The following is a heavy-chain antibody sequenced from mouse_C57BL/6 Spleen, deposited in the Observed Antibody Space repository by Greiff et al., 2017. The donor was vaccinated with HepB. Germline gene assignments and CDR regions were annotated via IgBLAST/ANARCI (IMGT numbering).Heavy chain of an antibody. CDR2: IRLKSDNYAT. Sequence: DVHLVESGGGLVQPGGSMKLSCVASGFTFSNYWMNWVRQSPEKGLEWVAQIRLKSDNYATHYAESVKGRFTISRDDSKSSVYLQMNNLRAEDTGIYYCTAGVTPFAYWGQGTLVTVSA. D-gene: IGHD2-2*01. CDR1: GFTFSNYW. J-gene: IGHJ3*01. V-gene: IGHV6-3*01. CDR3: TAGVTPFAY.